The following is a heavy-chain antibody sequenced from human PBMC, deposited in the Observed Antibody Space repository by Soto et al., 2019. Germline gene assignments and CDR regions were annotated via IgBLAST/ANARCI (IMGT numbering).Heavy chain of an antibody. CDR2: VNPNSGNT. J-gene: IGHJ5*02. CDR3: ARGGFSRGITATTRTEGGWFDP. V-gene: IGHV1-8*01. Sequence: ASVKVSCKASGYTFTSYDINWVRQATGQGLEWMGWVNPNSGNTGYAQKFQGRVTMTRNTSISTAYMELSSLRSEDTAVYYCARGGFSRGITATTRTEGGWFDPWGQGTLVTVSS. CDR1: GYTFTSYD. D-gene: IGHD1-7*01.